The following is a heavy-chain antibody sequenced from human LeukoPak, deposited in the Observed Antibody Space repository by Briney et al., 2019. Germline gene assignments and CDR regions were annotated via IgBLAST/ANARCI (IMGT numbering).Heavy chain of an antibody. J-gene: IGHJ4*02. CDR1: GGSISSYY. D-gene: IGHD1-7*01. CDR2: IYYSGST. CDR3: ARPLTGTTLIFGY. V-gene: IGHV4-59*01. Sequence: SETLSLTCTVSGGSISSYYWSWIRQPPGKGLEWIGYIYYSGSTSYNPSLKSRVTISVDTSKNQFSLKLSSVTAADTAVYYCARPLTGTTLIFGYRGQGTLVTVSS.